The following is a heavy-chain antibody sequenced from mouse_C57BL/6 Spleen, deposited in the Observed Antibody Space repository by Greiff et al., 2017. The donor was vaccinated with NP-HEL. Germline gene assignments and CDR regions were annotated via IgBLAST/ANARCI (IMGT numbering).Heavy chain of an antibody. CDR1: GFTFSDYG. D-gene: IGHD2-5*01. V-gene: IGHV5-17*01. CDR3: ARDYYSNYRYAMDD. CDR2: ISSGSSTI. Sequence: VESGGGLVKPGGSLKLSCAASGFTFSDYGMHWVRQAPEKGLEWVAYISSGSSTIYYADTVKGRFTISRDHAKNTRFLQRTSLRSEDTAMYYCARDYYSNYRYAMDDWGQGTSVTGSS. J-gene: IGHJ4*01.